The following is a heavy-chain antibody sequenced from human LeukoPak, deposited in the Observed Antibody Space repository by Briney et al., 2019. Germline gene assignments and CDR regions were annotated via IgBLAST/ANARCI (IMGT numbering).Heavy chain of an antibody. V-gene: IGHV1-24*01. D-gene: IGHD3-16*02. Sequence: ASVKVSCKVSGYTLTELSMHWVRQAPGKGLEWMGGFDPEDGETIYAQKFQGRVTITADKSTSTAYMELSSLRSEDTAVYYCARDSERLRLGELSQLDYWGQGTLVTVSS. CDR2: FDPEDGET. J-gene: IGHJ4*02. CDR3: ARDSERLRLGELSQLDY. CDR1: GYTLTELS.